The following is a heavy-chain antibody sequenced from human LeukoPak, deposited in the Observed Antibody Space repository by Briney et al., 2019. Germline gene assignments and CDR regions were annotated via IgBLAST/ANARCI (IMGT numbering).Heavy chain of an antibody. CDR2: IYHSGGT. J-gene: IGHJ4*02. CDR3: ARVTCSGGSCYSFDY. V-gene: IGHV4-30-4*01. CDR1: GGSVSSGDYY. Sequence: SETLSLTCTVSGGSVSSGDYYWSWTRQPPGKGLEWIGYIYHSGGTYYNPPLKSRVTISVDTSKNQFSLKLTSVTAADTAVYYCARVTCSGGSCYSFDYWGQGTLVTVSS. D-gene: IGHD2-15*01.